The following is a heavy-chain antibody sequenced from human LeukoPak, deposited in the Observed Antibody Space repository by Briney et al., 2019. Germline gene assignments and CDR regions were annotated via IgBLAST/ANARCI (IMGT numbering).Heavy chain of an antibody. V-gene: IGHV3-74*01. D-gene: IGHD5-24*01. Sequence: GGSLRLSCTASGFTFSSTWMHWVRQAPGKGLVWVSRINSDGSSTSYADSVKGRFTISRDNAKNTLYLQMNSLRAEDTAVYYCAREEARDGYNYNYWGQGTLVTVSS. CDR3: AREEARDGYNYNY. J-gene: IGHJ4*02. CDR1: GFTFSSTW. CDR2: INSDGSST.